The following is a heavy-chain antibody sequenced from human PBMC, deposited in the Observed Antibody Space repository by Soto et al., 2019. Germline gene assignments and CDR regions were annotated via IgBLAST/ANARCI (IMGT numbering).Heavy chain of an antibody. CDR2: ISGSGGST. J-gene: IGHJ6*03. CDR1: GFTFSSYA. CDR3: AKVGYCSGGSCYVYVYYYYSMDV. D-gene: IGHD2-15*01. Sequence: EVQLLESGGGLVQPGGSLRLSCAASGFTFSSYAMSWVRQAPGKGLEWVSAISGSGGSTYYADSVKGRFTIYRDNAKNTLDLQMNSLRAEDTAVYYCAKVGYCSGGSCYVYVYYYYSMDVWGQGTTVTVSS. V-gene: IGHV3-23*01.